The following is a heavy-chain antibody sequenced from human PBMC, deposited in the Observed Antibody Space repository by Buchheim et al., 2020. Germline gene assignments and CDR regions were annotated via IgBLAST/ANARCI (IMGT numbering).Heavy chain of an antibody. CDR1: GGPVSITGHF. Sequence: QVQLHESGPRLVKSSETLSLTCTVSGGPVSITGHFWSWIRQRPGQGLEWIGYIYYSGTTYYNPSLKSRVTLSIDTSKNQFSITLNPVTVADTAVYYCARTQLERRWGMKGGFGSWGQGTL. CDR2: IYYSGTT. D-gene: IGHD1-1*01. V-gene: IGHV4-31*03. J-gene: IGHJ5*01. CDR3: ARTQLERRWGMKGGFGS.